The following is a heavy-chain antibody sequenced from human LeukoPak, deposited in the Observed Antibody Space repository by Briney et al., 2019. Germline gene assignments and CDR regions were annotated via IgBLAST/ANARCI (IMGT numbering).Heavy chain of an antibody. CDR2: IYYSGST. Sequence: SETLSLTCTVSGGSISSGGYYWSWIRQHPGKGLEWIGYIYYSGSTYYNPSLKSRVTISVDTSKNQFSLKLSSVTAADTAVYYCARGGRKQQLSPGSYDYWGQGTLVTVSS. D-gene: IGHD6-13*01. V-gene: IGHV4-31*03. CDR3: ARGGRKQQLSPGSYDY. CDR1: GGSISSGGYY. J-gene: IGHJ4*02.